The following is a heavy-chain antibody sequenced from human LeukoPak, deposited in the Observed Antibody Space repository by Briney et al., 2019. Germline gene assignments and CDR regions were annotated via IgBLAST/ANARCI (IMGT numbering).Heavy chain of an antibody. Sequence: GGSLRLSCAASGCTFSGSAMHWVRQTPGKGLEWVGRIRSKTNNYSTTYAASVKGRFSISRDDSKNTAYLQMNSLKTEDTAVYYCTKSGIDSWGQGTLVTVSS. J-gene: IGHJ4*02. V-gene: IGHV3-73*01. CDR2: IRSKTNNYST. CDR3: TKSGIDS. D-gene: IGHD3-10*01. CDR1: GCTFSGSA.